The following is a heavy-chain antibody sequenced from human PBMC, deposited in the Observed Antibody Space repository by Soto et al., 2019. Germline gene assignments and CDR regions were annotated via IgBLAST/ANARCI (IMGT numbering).Heavy chain of an antibody. J-gene: IGHJ5*02. V-gene: IGHV3-66*01. Sequence: GGSLRLSCAASGFTVSSNYMSWVRQAPGKGLEWVSVIYSGGSTYYADSVKGRFTISRDNSKNTLYLQMNSLRAEDTAVYYCARFLAPGWTNWFDPWGQGTLVTVSS. CDR1: GFTVSSNY. CDR3: ARFLAPGWTNWFDP. CDR2: IYSGGST. D-gene: IGHD2-15*01.